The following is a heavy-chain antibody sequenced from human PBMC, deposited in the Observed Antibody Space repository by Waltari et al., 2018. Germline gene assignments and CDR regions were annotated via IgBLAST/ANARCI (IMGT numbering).Heavy chain of an antibody. CDR1: GYTFTGHN. Sequence: QVQLVQSGAEVKQPGASVKVSCKASGYTFTGHNRHWGRQAPGQGLEWMGRINPDSGATTYAQKVQGRVTMTRDTSISTAYMELSSLTSDDTAVYYCTRSWIQLWTPDFDYWGQGTLVTVSS. CDR3: TRSWIQLWTPDFDY. J-gene: IGHJ4*02. D-gene: IGHD5-18*01. V-gene: IGHV1-2*06. CDR2: INPDSGAT.